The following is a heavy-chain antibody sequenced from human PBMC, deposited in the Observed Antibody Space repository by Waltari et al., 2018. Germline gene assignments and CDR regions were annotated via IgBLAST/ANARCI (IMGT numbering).Heavy chain of an antibody. V-gene: IGHV3-48*04. J-gene: IGHJ6*03. D-gene: IGHD4-4*01. CDR1: GFTFSSYS. CDR3: ARSYSNYDYYYYMDV. Sequence: EVQLVESGGGLVQPGGSLRLSCAASGFTFSSYSMNWVRQAPGKGLEWVSYISSSSSTIYYADSVKGRVTISRDNAKNSLYLQMNSLRAEDTAVYYCARSYSNYDYYYYMDVWGKGTTVTVSS. CDR2: ISSSSSTI.